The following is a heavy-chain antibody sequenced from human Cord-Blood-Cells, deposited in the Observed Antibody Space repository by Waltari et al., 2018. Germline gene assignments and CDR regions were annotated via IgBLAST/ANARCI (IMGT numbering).Heavy chain of an antibody. Sequence: QVQLVQSGAEVKKPGASVKVACKASGYTFTGSYMHWVRQAPGQGIELRGWINPDIGGTNYAQKVQGRITMTSDTSISTAYMELGRLRSDDTGVYYCARDRGTIFGVVINYWGQGTLVTVSS. CDR3: ARDRGTIFGVVINY. D-gene: IGHD3-3*01. CDR2: INPDIGGT. J-gene: IGHJ4*02. V-gene: IGHV1-2*02. CDR1: GYTFTGSY.